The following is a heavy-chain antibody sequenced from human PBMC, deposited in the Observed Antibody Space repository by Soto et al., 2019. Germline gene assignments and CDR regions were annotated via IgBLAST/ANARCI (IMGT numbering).Heavy chain of an antibody. Sequence: VQLVESGGGVVQPGRSLRLSCAASGFTFRTYGMYWVRQATGKGLAWVAVIWYDASNKYYADSVKGRFTISRDNSENTLYLQMNSLRAEATAVYYCARGRVDGGELDLWGQGTLVTVSS. CDR3: ARGRVDGGELDL. V-gene: IGHV3-33*01. J-gene: IGHJ4*02. D-gene: IGHD1-26*01. CDR1: GFTFRTYG. CDR2: IWYDASNK.